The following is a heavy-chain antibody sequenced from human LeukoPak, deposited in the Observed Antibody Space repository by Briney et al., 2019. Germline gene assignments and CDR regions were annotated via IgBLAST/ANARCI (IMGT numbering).Heavy chain of an antibody. J-gene: IGHJ1*01. Sequence: GGSLRLSCAASGFSVSNNYMSWVRQAPGKGLEWVSVIYSGGSTFYADSVKGRFTISRDNSKNTLYLQMNSLRAEDTAVYYCASDSYTPEYFQHWGQGTLVTVSS. D-gene: IGHD1-26*01. CDR1: GFSVSNNY. V-gene: IGHV3-66*01. CDR3: ASDSYTPEYFQH. CDR2: IYSGGST.